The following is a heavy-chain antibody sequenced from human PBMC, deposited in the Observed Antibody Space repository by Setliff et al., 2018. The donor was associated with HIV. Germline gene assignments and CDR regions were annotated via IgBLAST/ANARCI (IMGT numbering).Heavy chain of an antibody. V-gene: IGHV3-30*02. CDR2: IRYDSSNK. CDR3: AKMHTAMDPDTFDI. Sequence: GGSLRLSCVASGFTFNDYGMHWVRQAPGKGLEWVTFIRYDSSNKYYVDSVKGRFTISRDNSKNTMFLQMNSLRVEDTAIYYCAKMHTAMDPDTFDIWGQGTMVTVSS. J-gene: IGHJ3*02. CDR1: GFTFNDYG. D-gene: IGHD5-18*01.